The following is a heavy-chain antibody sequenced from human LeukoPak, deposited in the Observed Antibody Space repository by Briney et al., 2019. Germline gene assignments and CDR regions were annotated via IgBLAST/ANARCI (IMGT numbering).Heavy chain of an antibody. D-gene: IGHD6-19*01. CDR1: GFTFSSYG. J-gene: IGHJ4*02. CDR2: ISYDGSNK. Sequence: GGSLRLSCAASGFTFSSYGMHWVRQAPGKGLEWVAVISYDGSNKYYADSVKGRFTISRDNSKNTVYLQMNSLRVEDTAVYHCAILDSSGWYCFDYWGQGTLVTVSS. V-gene: IGHV3-30*03. CDR3: AILDSSGWYCFDY.